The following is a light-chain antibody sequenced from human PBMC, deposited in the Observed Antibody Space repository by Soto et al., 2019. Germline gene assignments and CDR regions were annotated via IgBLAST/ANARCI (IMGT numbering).Light chain of an antibody. V-gene: IGKV3-20*01. CDR2: GAS. J-gene: IGKJ1*01. CDR3: QLDGGSPKT. CDR1: QSVSSSY. Sequence: VLTQYQGTLSLSAGARATVSCRASQSVSSSYLAWYQQKPGQAPKLLIYGASTRAPGIPERFGGSRSGTDFTLTISRLEPEDCAVYYCQLDGGSPKTFGQGRKVAIK.